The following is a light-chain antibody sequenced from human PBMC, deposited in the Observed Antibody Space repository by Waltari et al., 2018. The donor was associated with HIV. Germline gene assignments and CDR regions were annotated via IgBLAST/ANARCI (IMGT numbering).Light chain of an antibody. CDR2: GDR. J-gene: IGLJ2*01. Sequence: QSVLTQPPSVSGAPGQRVTISCTGSSSNIGAGYDVHWYQQLPGTAPKLLIYGDRNRPSGVPDRFSGSKSGTSASLAITGLQAEDEADYYCQSYDSSLRAQEVFGGGTKLTVL. V-gene: IGLV1-40*01. CDR1: SSNIGAGYD. CDR3: QSYDSSLRAQEV.